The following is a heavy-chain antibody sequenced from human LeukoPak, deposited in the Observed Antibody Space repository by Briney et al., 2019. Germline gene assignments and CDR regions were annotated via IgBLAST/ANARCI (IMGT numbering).Heavy chain of an antibody. V-gene: IGHV1-69*04. CDR2: IIPIFDIA. D-gene: IGHD5-24*01. CDR3: ARMGRDGSY. CDR1: GGTLSSYA. Sequence: ASVKVSCKASGGTLSSYAISWVRQAPGQGLEWMGRIIPIFDIANYAQKFQGRVTITADKSTNTVYMGLSRLRSEDTAKYYCARMGRDGSYWGQGTLVTVS. J-gene: IGHJ4*02.